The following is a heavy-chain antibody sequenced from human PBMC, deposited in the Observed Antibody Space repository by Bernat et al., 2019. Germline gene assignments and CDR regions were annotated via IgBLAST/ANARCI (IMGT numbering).Heavy chain of an antibody. CDR1: GFTFSDYY. V-gene: IGHV3-11*05. Sequence: QVQLVESGGGLVKPGGSLRLSCAASGFTFSDYYMSWIRQAPGKGLDWVSYISSSSSYTNNADYVKGRFTISRDNAKNALYLQMNSLRAEDTAVYYCARGTSTSAPYMDVWGKGTTVTVSS. CDR2: ISSSSSYT. J-gene: IGHJ6*03. CDR3: ARGTSTSAPYMDV.